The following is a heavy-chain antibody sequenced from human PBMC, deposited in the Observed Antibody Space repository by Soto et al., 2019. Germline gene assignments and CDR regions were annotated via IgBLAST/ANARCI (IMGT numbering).Heavy chain of an antibody. CDR3: ARSDGYNFNWLDS. Sequence: QVQLVQSGAEVKTPGASVKVSCKASGYTFATYDINWVRQAPGQGLEWMGWMNPNSGNTGYAQKFQGRLTMTRDTALSVANMELSSLRNEYTAVYYCARSDGYNFNWLDSWGQGNLVTVSA. CDR2: MNPNSGNT. CDR1: GYTFATYD. J-gene: IGHJ5*01. D-gene: IGHD2-21*01. V-gene: IGHV1-8*01.